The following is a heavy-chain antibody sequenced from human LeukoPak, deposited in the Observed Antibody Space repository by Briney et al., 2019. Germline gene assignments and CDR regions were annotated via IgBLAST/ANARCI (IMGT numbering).Heavy chain of an antibody. CDR3: ARVGSVDTSGYYDY. D-gene: IGHD3-22*01. J-gene: IGHJ4*02. Sequence: ASVKVSCKASGYTFTTYYIHWVRQAPGQGLEWLGIISPSGGSPTYAQKFQGRVTMTRDTSTSTVYMELSSLRSDDTAVYYCARVGSVDTSGYYDYWGQGTLVTVSS. CDR2: ISPSGGSP. CDR1: GYTFTTYY. V-gene: IGHV1-46*01.